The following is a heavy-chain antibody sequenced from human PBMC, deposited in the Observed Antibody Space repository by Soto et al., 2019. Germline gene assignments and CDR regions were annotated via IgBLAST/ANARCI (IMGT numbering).Heavy chain of an antibody. CDR2: IIPIFSTP. CDR1: RVDFRSEA. V-gene: IGHV1-69*13. CDR3: ARAQFSDVVNADDYGMEV. Sequence: ASVKFSCKASRVDFRSEAISWVRQAPGHGLEWMGRIIPIFSTPPSAHKFQGIVTIIADESTTTGNMEMRGLTYEDTAVYHCARAQFSDVVNADDYGMEVGGQGTSVTVSS. J-gene: IGHJ6*02. D-gene: IGHD1-1*01.